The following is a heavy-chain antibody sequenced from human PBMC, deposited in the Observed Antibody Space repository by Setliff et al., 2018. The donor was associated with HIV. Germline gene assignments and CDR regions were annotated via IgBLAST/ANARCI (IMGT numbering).Heavy chain of an antibody. D-gene: IGHD6-6*01. CDR2: INQDGSEK. V-gene: IGHV3-7*03. Sequence: QPGGSLRLSCAASGFSFSTYYMTWVRQAPGKGLEWVANINQDGSEKHYVDSVRGRFTISRDNAKNSLFLQMNSLRVEDTAVYYCARGHYSSSSGWGQGTLVTVSS. CDR3: ARGHYSSSSG. CDR1: GFSFSTYY. J-gene: IGHJ4*02.